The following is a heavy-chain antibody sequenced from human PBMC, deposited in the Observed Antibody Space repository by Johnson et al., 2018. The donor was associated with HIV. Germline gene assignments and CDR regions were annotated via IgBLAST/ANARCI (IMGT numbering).Heavy chain of an antibody. CDR3: AKDISHDIVGTPDRAFDI. D-gene: IGHD1-26*01. CDR2: ISWNSGYI. CDR1: GFTFDDYA. J-gene: IGHJ3*02. V-gene: IGHV3-9*01. Sequence: VQLVESGGGLVQPGRSLRLSCAASGFTFDDYAMHWVRQAPGKGLEWVSGISWNSGYIVYADSVKGRFTISRDNAKNSLYLQMNSLRTEDTALYYCAKDISHDIVGTPDRAFDIWGQGTMVTVSS.